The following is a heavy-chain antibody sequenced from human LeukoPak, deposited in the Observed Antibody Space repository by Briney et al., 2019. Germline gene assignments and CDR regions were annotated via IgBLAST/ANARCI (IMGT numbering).Heavy chain of an antibody. V-gene: IGHV3-11*03. CDR1: GFTFSDYY. CDR3: ARPGIAAAESYFDY. Sequence: GGSLRLSCAASGFTFSDYYMTWIRQAPRKGLEWVSSISSSSSYTNYADSVKGRFTISRDNAKSSLYLQMNSLRAEDTAVYYCARPGIAAAESYFDYWGQGTLVTVSS. D-gene: IGHD6-13*01. CDR2: ISSSSSYT. J-gene: IGHJ4*02.